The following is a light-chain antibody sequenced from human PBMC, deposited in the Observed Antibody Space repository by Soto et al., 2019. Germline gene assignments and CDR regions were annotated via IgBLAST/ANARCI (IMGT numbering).Light chain of an antibody. J-gene: IGKJ3*01. V-gene: IGKV3-20*01. CDR2: GAS. Sequence: EIVLTQSPGTLSLSPGERATLSCRASQSVSSSYLAWYQQKPGQATRLLIYGASSRATGIPDRFSGSGSGTDFTLTISRLEPEYFAVYYCQQYRSSFGPGTKVDIK. CDR3: QQYRSS. CDR1: QSVSSSY.